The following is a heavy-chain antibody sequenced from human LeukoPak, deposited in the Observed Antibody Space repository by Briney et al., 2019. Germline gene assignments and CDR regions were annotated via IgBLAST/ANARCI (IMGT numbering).Heavy chain of an antibody. CDR1: GFTFSSYA. Sequence: KSGGSLRLSCAASGFTFSSYAMSWVRQAPGKGLEWVSSISSGSSFMYYADSGKGRFTISRDNAKNSVFLQMNSLRAEDTAVYYCTRDPDMDVWGKGTTVTVSS. CDR3: TRDPDMDV. CDR2: ISSGSSFM. V-gene: IGHV3-21*01. J-gene: IGHJ6*03.